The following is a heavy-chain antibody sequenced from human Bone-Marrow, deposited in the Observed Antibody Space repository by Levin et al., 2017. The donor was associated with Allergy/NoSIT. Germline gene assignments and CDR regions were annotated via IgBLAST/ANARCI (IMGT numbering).Heavy chain of an antibody. D-gene: IGHD2-2*01. J-gene: IGHJ5*02. CDR3: VKSTYRSIWFDL. CDR1: GLTFSSSW. V-gene: IGHV3-74*01. Sequence: PGESLKISCAASGLTFSSSWMQWVRQAPGKGLEWVSHVKSDGSIRNYADSVKGRFTISRDNAKNTLYLQMSSLRAEDTAVYFCVKSTYRSIWFDLWGQGTLVTVSS. CDR2: VKSDGSIR.